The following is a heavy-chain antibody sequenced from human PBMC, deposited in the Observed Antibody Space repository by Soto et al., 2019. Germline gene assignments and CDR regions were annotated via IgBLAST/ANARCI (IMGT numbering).Heavy chain of an antibody. V-gene: IGHV5-51*01. CDR2: IYPGASDI. D-gene: IGHD3-10*01. J-gene: IGHJ4*02. Sequence: PGESLKISCQASGYTFIYFWVAWVRQVPGKGLEWMGVIYPGASDIRYSPSFEGHVTISADKSTNTAYLQWSSLEAADTAIYYCARQGTSRGSDYAAFDLWGPGTLVTAPQ. CDR1: GYTFIYFW. CDR3: ARQGTSRGSDYAAFDL.